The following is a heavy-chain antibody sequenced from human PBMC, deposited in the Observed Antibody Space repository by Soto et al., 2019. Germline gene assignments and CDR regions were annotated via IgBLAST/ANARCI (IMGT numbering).Heavy chain of an antibody. V-gene: IGHV1-18*01. Sequence: GASVKVSCKASGYTFTAYGISWVRQAPGQGLEWMGGVSDDNGNTNYAQKLQGRVTMTTDTSTSTAYMELRSLRSDDTAVYYCARDGGRTKYYYYGMDVWGQGTTVTVS. D-gene: IGHD3-16*01. J-gene: IGHJ6*02. CDR2: VSDDNGNT. CDR1: GYTFTAYG. CDR3: ARDGGRTKYYYYGMDV.